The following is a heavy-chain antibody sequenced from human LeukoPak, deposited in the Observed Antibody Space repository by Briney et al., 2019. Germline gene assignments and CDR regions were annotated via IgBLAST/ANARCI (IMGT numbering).Heavy chain of an antibody. Sequence: GGSLRLSCAVSGFTVSTNHITWVRQAPGKGLECVSVIHGVGSTYYADPVKGRFTISRDSSKNTVYLQMNSLRAEDTAVYYCAGAGGYSGYGSQGTLVTVSS. J-gene: IGHJ4*02. V-gene: IGHV3-66*01. CDR2: IHGVGST. CDR3: AGAGGYSGY. CDR1: GFTVSTNH. D-gene: IGHD5-12*01.